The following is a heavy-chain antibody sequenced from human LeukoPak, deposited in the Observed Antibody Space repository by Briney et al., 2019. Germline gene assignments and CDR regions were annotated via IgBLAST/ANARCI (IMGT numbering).Heavy chain of an antibody. D-gene: IGHD2-15*01. CDR3: ARVCSGGSCYPTPGYYYYYGMDV. Sequence: SVKVSCKASGGTFSSYAISWVRQAPGQGLEWMGGIIPIFATANYAQKFQGRVTITADKSTSTAYMELSSLRSEDTAVYYCARVCSGGSCYPTPGYYYYYGMDVWGQGTTVTVSS. J-gene: IGHJ6*02. CDR2: IIPIFATA. V-gene: IGHV1-69*06. CDR1: GGTFSSYA.